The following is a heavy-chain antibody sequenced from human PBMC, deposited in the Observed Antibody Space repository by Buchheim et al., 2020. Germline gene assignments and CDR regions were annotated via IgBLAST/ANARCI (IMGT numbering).Heavy chain of an antibody. CDR3: ARDSSSGITRGMDV. V-gene: IGHV3-30-3*01. D-gene: IGHD3-10*01. CDR1: GFTFSSYA. Sequence: QVQLVESGGGVVQPGRSLRLSCAASGFTFSSYAMHWVRQAPGKGLEWVAVISYDGSNKYYADSVKGRFTISSDNSKNTLYLQMNSLRAEDTAVYYCARDSSSGITRGMDVWGQGTT. J-gene: IGHJ6*02. CDR2: ISYDGSNK.